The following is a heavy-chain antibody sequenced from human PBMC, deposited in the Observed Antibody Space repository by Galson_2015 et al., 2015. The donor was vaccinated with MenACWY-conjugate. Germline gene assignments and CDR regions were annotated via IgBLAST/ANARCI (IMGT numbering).Heavy chain of an antibody. Sequence: SLRLSCAASGFSFSDSAMHWVRQASGKGLEWVGRIRSKRNNYATTYAASVQGRFTISRDESERTAYLHMNSLNTEDTAIYYCTRQSPLNFDYWGQGVLVTVSS. J-gene: IGHJ4*02. CDR1: GFSFSDSA. D-gene: IGHD2-8*01. V-gene: IGHV3-73*01. CDR2: IRSKRNNYAT. CDR3: TRQSPLNFDY.